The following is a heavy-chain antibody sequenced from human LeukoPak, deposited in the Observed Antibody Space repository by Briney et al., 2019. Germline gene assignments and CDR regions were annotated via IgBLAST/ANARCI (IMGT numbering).Heavy chain of an antibody. Sequence: SEALSLTCTVSGGSISSYYWSWIRQPPGKGLEWIGYIYYSGSTNYNPSLKSRVTISVDTSKNQFSLKLSSVTAADTPVYYCARDFDYWGQGTLVTVSS. CDR3: ARDFDY. J-gene: IGHJ4*02. CDR1: GGSISSYY. CDR2: IYYSGST. V-gene: IGHV4-59*01.